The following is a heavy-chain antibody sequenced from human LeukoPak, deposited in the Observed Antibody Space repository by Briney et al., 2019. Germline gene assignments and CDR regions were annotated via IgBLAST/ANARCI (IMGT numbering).Heavy chain of an antibody. V-gene: IGHV1-2*04. Sequence: GASVKVSCKASGYTFTGYYMHWARQAPGQGLEWMGWINPNSGGTNYAQKFQGWVTMTRDTSISTAYMELSRLRSDDTAVYYCARGGRQDIVVVLDAFGIWGQGTMVTVSS. CDR1: GYTFTGYY. D-gene: IGHD2-2*01. CDR2: INPNSGGT. CDR3: ARGGRQDIVVVLDAFGI. J-gene: IGHJ3*02.